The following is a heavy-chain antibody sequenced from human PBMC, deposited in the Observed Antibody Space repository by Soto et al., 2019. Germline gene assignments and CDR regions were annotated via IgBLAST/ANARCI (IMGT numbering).Heavy chain of an antibody. CDR3: ANGRATYGLLTHDY. Sequence: PGGSLRLSCAASGFTFSNYAMSWVRQAPGKGLEWISTLTGSSSNIYYADSVKGRFAISRDNSRNTLYLQMNSLTAEDTAVYYCANGRATYGLLTHDYWGQGTLVTVSS. CDR1: GFTFSNYA. V-gene: IGHV3-23*01. J-gene: IGHJ4*02. CDR2: LTGSSSNI. D-gene: IGHD3-10*01.